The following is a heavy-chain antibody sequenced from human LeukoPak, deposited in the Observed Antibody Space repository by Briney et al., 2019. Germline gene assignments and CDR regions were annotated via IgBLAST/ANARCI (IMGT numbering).Heavy chain of an antibody. J-gene: IGHJ4*02. CDR3: ARGATRLATAGAEFDS. CDR1: GYSFTAFY. V-gene: IGHV1-2*02. D-gene: IGHD6-13*01. Sequence: GASVKVSCKASGYSFTAFYIHWVRQAPGQGLEWMGWIHPRSGETNYAYKFRGRVTMTRDTSISTTYMDLGSLGSDDAAVYFCARGATRLATAGAEFDSWGQGTLVIVSS. CDR2: IHPRSGET.